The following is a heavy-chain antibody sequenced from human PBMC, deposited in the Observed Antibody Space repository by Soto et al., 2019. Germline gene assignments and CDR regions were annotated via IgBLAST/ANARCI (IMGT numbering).Heavy chain of an antibody. CDR3: ARDPRNTAAAGYYYGMDV. CDR2: IYHSGST. D-gene: IGHD5-18*01. V-gene: IGHV4-4*02. Sequence: SETLSLTCAVSGGSISSSNWWGWVRQPPGKGLEWIGEIYHSGSTNYNPSLKSRVTISVDKSKNQFSLKLSSVTAADTAVYYCARDPRNTAAAGYYYGMDVWGQGTTVTVSS. J-gene: IGHJ6*02. CDR1: GGSISSSNW.